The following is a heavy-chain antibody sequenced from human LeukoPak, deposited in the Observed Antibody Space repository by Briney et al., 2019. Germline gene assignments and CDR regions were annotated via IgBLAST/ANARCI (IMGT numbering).Heavy chain of an antibody. CDR3: TRGYKAGNKKGDAFDI. D-gene: IGHD1-1*01. Sequence: GGSLRLSCAASGFTFSVYWMNWVRQAPGKGLEWVANIKQDGSEKYYVDSVKGRFTISRDNAKNSLYLQMNSLRAEDTAVFYCTRGYKAGNKKGDAFDISGQGTMVTVSS. J-gene: IGHJ3*02. CDR1: GFTFSVYW. V-gene: IGHV3-7*01. CDR2: IKQDGSEK.